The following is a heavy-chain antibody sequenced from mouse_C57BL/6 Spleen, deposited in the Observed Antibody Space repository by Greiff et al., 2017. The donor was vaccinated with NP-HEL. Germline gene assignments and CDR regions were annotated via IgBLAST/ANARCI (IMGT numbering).Heavy chain of an antibody. CDR3: ARGRRITTNYFDY. V-gene: IGHV1-39*01. CDR2: INPNYGTT. J-gene: IGHJ2*01. CDR1: GYSFTDYN. Sequence: EVQLQQSGPELVKPGASVKISCKASGYSFTDYNMNWVKQSNGKSLEWIGVINPNYGTTSYNPKFKGKATLTVDQSSSTADMQLNSLTSEDSAVYYCARGRRITTNYFDYWGQGTTLTVSS. D-gene: IGHD1-1*01.